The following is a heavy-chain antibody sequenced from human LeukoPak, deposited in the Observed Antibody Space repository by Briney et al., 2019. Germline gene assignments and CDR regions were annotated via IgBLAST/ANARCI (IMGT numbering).Heavy chain of an antibody. V-gene: IGHV3-73*01. CDR3: TGSYYDFWSGYYFDY. J-gene: IGHJ4*02. CDR1: GFTFSGSA. CDR2: IRSKANSYAT. D-gene: IGHD3-3*01. Sequence: GGSLRLSCAASGFTFSGSAMHWVRQASGKGLEGVGRIRSKANSYATAYAASVKGRVDISRDDSKNKAYLQMNSLKTEDTAVYYCTGSYYDFWSGYYFDYWGQGTLVTVSS.